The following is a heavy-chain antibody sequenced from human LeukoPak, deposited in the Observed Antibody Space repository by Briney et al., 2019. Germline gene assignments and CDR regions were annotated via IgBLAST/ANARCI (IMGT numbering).Heavy chain of an antibody. V-gene: IGHV1-69*13. Sequence: GASVKVSCKASGGTFSSYAISWVRQAPGQGLEWMGGIIPIFGTANYAQKLQGRVTITADESTSTAYMELSSLRSEDTAVYYCARDIRPPRKYYYYGMDVWGQGTTVTVSS. CDR1: GGTFSSYA. J-gene: IGHJ6*02. CDR2: IIPIFGTA. CDR3: ARDIRPPRKYYYYGMDV.